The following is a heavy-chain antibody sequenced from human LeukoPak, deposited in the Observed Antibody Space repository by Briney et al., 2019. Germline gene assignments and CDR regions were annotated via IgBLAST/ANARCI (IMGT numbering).Heavy chain of an antibody. CDR2: ISYDGSNK. CDR3: AREGRYCISTSCYFDY. J-gene: IGHJ4*02. V-gene: IGHV3-30*01. Sequence: GRSLRLSCAASGFTFCSYAMHWVRQAPGKGLEWVAVISYDGSNKYYADSVKGRFTISRDNSENALYLQMNSLRAEDMAVYYCAREGRYCISTSCYFDYWGQGTLVTVSA. D-gene: IGHD2-2*01. CDR1: GFTFCSYA.